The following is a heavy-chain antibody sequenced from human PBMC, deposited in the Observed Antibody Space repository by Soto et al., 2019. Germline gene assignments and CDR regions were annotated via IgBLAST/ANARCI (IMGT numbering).Heavy chain of an antibody. D-gene: IGHD6-19*01. J-gene: IGHJ6*02. CDR3: ARDWGTPGRGSAVGYYYHYGMDV. CDR1: EFTFNTYW. Sequence: EVQLVESGGGLVQPGGSLRLSCLASEFTFNTYWMNWVRQAPGRGLEGVGNIKDDGSEKNYVGSVKGRFTISRDNAKNSLYLQMNRLRGEDTAVYFCARDWGTPGRGSAVGYYYHYGMDVWGRGTTVTVSS. CDR2: IKDDGSEK. V-gene: IGHV3-7*05.